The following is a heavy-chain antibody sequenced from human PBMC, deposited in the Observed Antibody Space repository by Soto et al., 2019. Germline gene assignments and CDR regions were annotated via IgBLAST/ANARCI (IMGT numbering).Heavy chain of an antibody. J-gene: IGHJ4*02. CDR3: ARRGDNAWGLYRYFFDY. Sequence: PSETLSLTFGVLGESFSDYFWSWIRQTPGKGLEWIGEITHSGSTNYNPSLKSRVTMSVDTSKNQFTLKVRSVTAADTAVYYCARRGDNAWGLYRYFFDYWGQGTPVTVSS. CDR1: GESFSDYF. CDR2: ITHSGST. D-gene: IGHD3-16*02. V-gene: IGHV4-34*01.